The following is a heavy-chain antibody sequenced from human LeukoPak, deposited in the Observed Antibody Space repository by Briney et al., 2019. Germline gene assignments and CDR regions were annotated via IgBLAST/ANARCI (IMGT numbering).Heavy chain of an antibody. CDR1: GGSFSGYY. J-gene: IGHJ4*02. CDR2: INHSGST. D-gene: IGHD3-22*01. Sequence: SETLSLTCAVYGGSFSGYYWSWIRQPPGKGLEWIGEINHSGSTYYNPSLKSRVTISVDTSKNQFSLKLSSVTAADTAVYYCARDSRYDSSGYLLYWGQGTLVTVSS. CDR3: ARDSRYDSSGYLLY. V-gene: IGHV4-34*01.